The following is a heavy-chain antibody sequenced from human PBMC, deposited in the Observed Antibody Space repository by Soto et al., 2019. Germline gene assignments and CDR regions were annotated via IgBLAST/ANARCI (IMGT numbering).Heavy chain of an antibody. CDR2: AYYKSKWYY. CDR1: GDSVSSNTAT. D-gene: IGHD3-10*01. Sequence: QVRLQQSGPGLVKPSQTLSLTCAISGDSVSSNTATWNWIRQSPSRGLEWLGRAYYKSKWYYEYAVSVKSRLSISPDTSKNQFSLHLNSVTPEDTAVYYCARQRFALDYWGQGTLVTVSS. J-gene: IGHJ4*02. CDR3: ARQRFALDY. V-gene: IGHV6-1*01.